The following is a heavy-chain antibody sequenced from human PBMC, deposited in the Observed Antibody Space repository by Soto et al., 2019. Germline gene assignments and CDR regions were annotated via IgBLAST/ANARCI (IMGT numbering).Heavy chain of an antibody. Sequence: QVQLQESGPGLVKPSQTLSLTCTVSGGSISSGGYYWSWIRQHPGQGLEWIGYIYYSGSTYYNPSLKSRVTISVDTSKNQFSLKLSSVTAADTAVYYCARRLYSKLYNNWFDPWGQGTLVTVSS. CDR1: GGSISSGGYY. J-gene: IGHJ5*02. D-gene: IGHD4-4*01. CDR2: IYYSGST. CDR3: ARRLYSKLYNNWFDP. V-gene: IGHV4-31*03.